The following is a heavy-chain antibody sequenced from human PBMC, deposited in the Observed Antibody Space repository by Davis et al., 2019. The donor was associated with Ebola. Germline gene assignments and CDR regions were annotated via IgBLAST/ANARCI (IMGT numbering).Heavy chain of an antibody. V-gene: IGHV1-2*04. CDR1: GYTFTGYY. Sequence: AASVKVSCKASGYTFTGYYMHWVRQAPGQGLEWMGWINPNSGGTNYAQKFQGWVTMTRDTSISTAYMELSRLRSDDTAVYYCARGGGSSSWYALEWYFDLWGRGTLVTVSS. CDR2: INPNSGGT. CDR3: ARGGGSSSWYALEWYFDL. J-gene: IGHJ2*01. D-gene: IGHD6-13*01.